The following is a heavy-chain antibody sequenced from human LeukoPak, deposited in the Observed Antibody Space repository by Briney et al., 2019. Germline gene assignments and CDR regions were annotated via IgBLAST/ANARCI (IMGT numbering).Heavy chain of an antibody. J-gene: IGHJ4*02. CDR2: IYTSGST. D-gene: IGHD1-26*01. Sequence: SETLSLTCTVSGGSITSYYWSWIRQPAGQGLEWIGRIYTSGSTNCNPSLKSRVTMSVETSKNQISLKLSSVTAADTAIYYCARETPPKWELHYWGQGTLVTVSS. CDR1: GGSITSYY. V-gene: IGHV4-4*07. CDR3: ARETPPKWELHY.